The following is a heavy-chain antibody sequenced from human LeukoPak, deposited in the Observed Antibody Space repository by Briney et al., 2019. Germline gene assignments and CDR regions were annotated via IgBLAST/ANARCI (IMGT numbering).Heavy chain of an antibody. J-gene: IGHJ4*02. CDR2: IKQDGSEK. V-gene: IGHV3-7*01. D-gene: IGHD2-2*01. CDR3: ARDRRYFVVVPAANDY. Sequence: PGGSLRLSCAASGFTFSSYWMSWFRQAPGKGLEWVANIKQDGSEKYYVDSVKGRFTISRDNAKNSLYLQMNSLRAEDTAVYYCARDRRYFVVVPAANDYWGQGTLVTVSS. CDR1: GFTFSSYW.